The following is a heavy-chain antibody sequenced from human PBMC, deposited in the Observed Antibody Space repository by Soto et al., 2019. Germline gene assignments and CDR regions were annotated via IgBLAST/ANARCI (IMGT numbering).Heavy chain of an antibody. V-gene: IGHV4-34*01. CDR3: ARVPLGYTSSHYFDF. CDR2: INHSGST. J-gene: IGHJ4*02. Sequence: PSETLSLTCAVYGGSFSGYYWSWIRQPPGKGLEWIGEINHSGSTNYNPSLKSRVTISVDTSKHQFSLKLSSVTAADTAVYYCARVPLGYTSSHYFDFWGQGALVTVSS. CDR1: GGSFSGYY. D-gene: IGHD6-6*01.